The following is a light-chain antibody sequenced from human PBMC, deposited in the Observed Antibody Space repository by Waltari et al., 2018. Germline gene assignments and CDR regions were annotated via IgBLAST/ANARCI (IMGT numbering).Light chain of an antibody. V-gene: IGLV2-11*01. CDR3: CSYAGSYTFV. CDR1: SSDIGGYNY. Sequence: QAALTQPRSVSGSPGQSVTISCTGSSSDIGGYNYVSWYQQHPGTAPKVMIYEVSKRPSGVSDRFSGSKSGNTASLTISGLQAEDEADYYCCSYAGSYTFVFGGGTRLTVL. CDR2: EVS. J-gene: IGLJ1*01.